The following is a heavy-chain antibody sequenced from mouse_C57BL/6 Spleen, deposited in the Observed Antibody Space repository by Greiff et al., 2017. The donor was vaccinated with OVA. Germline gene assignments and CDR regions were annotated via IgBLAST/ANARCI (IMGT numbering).Heavy chain of an antibody. D-gene: IGHD1-1*01. V-gene: IGHV1-76*01. CDR3: ARPYYDGSSYNAMDY. CDR1: GYTFTDYY. CDR2: IYPGGGNT. J-gene: IGHJ4*01. Sequence: VQLQQSGAELVRPGASVKLSCKASGYTFTDYYIHWVKQRPGQGLEWIARIYPGGGNTYYNEKFKGKATLTAEKSSSAAYMQLSSLTSEDSAVYVCARPYYDGSSYNAMDYWGQGTSVTVSS.